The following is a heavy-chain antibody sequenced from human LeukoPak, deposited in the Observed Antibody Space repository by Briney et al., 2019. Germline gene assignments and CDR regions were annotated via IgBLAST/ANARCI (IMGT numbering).Heavy chain of an antibody. J-gene: IGHJ3*02. CDR1: GYTFTSYY. CDR2: INPSGGST. CDR3: ARDRAGSYESYDAFDI. V-gene: IGHV1-46*01. D-gene: IGHD1-26*01. Sequence: RASAKVSCKASGYTFTSYYMHWVRQAPGQGLEWMGIINPSGGSTSYAQKFQGRVTMTRDTSTSTVYMELSSLRSEDTAVYYCARDRAGSYESYDAFDIWGQGTMVTVSS.